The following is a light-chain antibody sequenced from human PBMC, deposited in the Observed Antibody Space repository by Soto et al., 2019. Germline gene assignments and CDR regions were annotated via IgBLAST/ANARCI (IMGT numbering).Light chain of an antibody. CDR1: QSVSRN. V-gene: IGKV3-15*01. J-gene: IGKJ2*01. CDR3: QQYGDWPPET. Sequence: EVVLTQSPATLSVSPGDRATLSCRASQSVSRNLAWYQQKPGQAPRLLIYGASTRATGVPARFSGSGSETNFTLSISRLQSEDVAVYYCQQYGDWPPETFGQGTKLEI. CDR2: GAS.